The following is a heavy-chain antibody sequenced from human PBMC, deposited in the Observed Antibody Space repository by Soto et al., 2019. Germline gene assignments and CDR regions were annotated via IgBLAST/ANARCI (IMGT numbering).Heavy chain of an antibody. Sequence: QVQLVQSGAEVKKPGSSVKVSCKASGGTFSSYAISWVRQAPGQGLEWMGGIIPIFGTANYAQKFQGRVTIPADKSTRTAYMELSSLRSGDTAVYYCARVAGIAVAAEAFGYWGQGTLVTVSS. D-gene: IGHD6-19*01. CDR2: IIPIFGTA. V-gene: IGHV1-69*06. CDR1: GGTFSSYA. J-gene: IGHJ4*02. CDR3: ARVAGIAVAAEAFGY.